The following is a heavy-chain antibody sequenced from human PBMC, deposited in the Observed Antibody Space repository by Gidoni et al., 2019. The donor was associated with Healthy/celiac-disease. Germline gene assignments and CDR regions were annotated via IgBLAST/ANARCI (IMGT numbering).Heavy chain of an antibody. J-gene: IGHJ3*02. D-gene: IGHD5-12*01. Sequence: QVQLQQWGAGLLKPSETLSLTCAVYGVSFSGYYWTWIGQPPGKGLEWIGEINHSGSTNYNPSPKSRVTISVDTSKNQFSLKLSSVTAADTAVYYCARTMATSRNAFDIWGQGTMVTVSS. V-gene: IGHV4-34*01. CDR2: INHSGST. CDR1: GVSFSGYY. CDR3: ARTMATSRNAFDI.